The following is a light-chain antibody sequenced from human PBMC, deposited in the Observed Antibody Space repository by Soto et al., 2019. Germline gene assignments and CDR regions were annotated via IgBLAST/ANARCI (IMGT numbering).Light chain of an antibody. CDR2: KAS. CDR1: QTISSW. V-gene: IGKV1-5*03. Sequence: DIQITQSPSTLSGSVGDRVTITCRASQTISSWLAWYPQKPGKAPKLLIYKASTLKSGVLSRFSGSGAGTECTLTISSLQPDDVATYYCQHYNSFSEAFGQGTKVDIK. J-gene: IGKJ1*01. CDR3: QHYNSFSEA.